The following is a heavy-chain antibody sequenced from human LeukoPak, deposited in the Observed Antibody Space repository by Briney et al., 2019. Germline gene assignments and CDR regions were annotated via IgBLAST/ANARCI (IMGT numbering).Heavy chain of an antibody. CDR1: GFTFSFYA. V-gene: IGHV4-59*01. J-gene: IGHJ4*02. CDR3: ARHDSSGYYN. CDR2: LSYSGST. Sequence: GSLRLSCAASGFTFSFYAMSWIRQPPGKGLEWIGYLSYSGSTNYSPSLKSRVTISLDTSKNQFSLKLISVTAADTAVYYCARHDSSGYYNWGQGMLVTVSS. D-gene: IGHD3-22*01.